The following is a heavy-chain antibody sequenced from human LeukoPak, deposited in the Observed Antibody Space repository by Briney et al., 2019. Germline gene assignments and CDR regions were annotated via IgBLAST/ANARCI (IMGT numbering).Heavy chain of an antibody. J-gene: IGHJ4*02. CDR3: ARDRRYSGYDEGYFDY. V-gene: IGHV3-30-3*01. CDR1: GFTFSSYA. CDR2: ISYYGSNK. Sequence: GGSLRLSCAASGFTFSSYAMHWVRQAPGKGLEWVAVISYYGSNKYYADSVKGRFTVSRDNSKNTLYLQMNSLRAEDTAVYYCARDRRYSGYDEGYFDYWGQGTLVTVSS. D-gene: IGHD5-12*01.